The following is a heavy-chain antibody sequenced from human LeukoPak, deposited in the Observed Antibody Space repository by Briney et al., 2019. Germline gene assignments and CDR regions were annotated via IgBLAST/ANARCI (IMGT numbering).Heavy chain of an antibody. CDR2: IIPIFGTA. J-gene: IGHJ4*02. CDR1: GGTFSSYA. CDR3: ARLSPEKTTVTLGDDY. V-gene: IGHV1-69*06. D-gene: IGHD4-17*01. Sequence: GASVKVSCKASGGTFSSYAISWVRQAPGQGLEWMGGIIPIFGTANYAQKFQGRVTITADKSTSTAYMELSRRRSDDTAVYYCARLSPEKTTVTLGDDYWGQGTLVTVSS.